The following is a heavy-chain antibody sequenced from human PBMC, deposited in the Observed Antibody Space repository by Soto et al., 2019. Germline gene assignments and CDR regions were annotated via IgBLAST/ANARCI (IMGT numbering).Heavy chain of an antibody. CDR3: ARGDTIFGVARGGMDV. CDR1: GFTFSSYW. Sequence: EVQLVESGGGLVQPGGSLRLSCAASGFTFSSYWMSWVRQAPGKGLEWVANIKQDGSEKYYVDSVKGRFTISRDNAKNSLYLQMNSLRAEDTAVYYCARGDTIFGVARGGMDVWGQGTTVTVSS. D-gene: IGHD3-3*01. CDR2: IKQDGSEK. V-gene: IGHV3-7*03. J-gene: IGHJ6*02.